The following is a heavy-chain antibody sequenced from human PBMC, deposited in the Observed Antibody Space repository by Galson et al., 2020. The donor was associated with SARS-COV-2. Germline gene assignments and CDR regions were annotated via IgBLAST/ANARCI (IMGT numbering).Heavy chain of an antibody. CDR3: ARRPSYTDSGCGDY. CDR2: ISYDGNKK. CDR1: GFTFSNYA. Sequence: GESLKISCAASGFTFSNYAIHWVRQAPGKGLEWVAFISYDGNKKFYADSVKGRFTISRDNSKNTLYLQMNSLRPEDTAVYYCARRPSYTDSGCGDYWGQGTLVTVSS. D-gene: IGHD6-25*01. J-gene: IGHJ4*02. V-gene: IGHV3-30*01.